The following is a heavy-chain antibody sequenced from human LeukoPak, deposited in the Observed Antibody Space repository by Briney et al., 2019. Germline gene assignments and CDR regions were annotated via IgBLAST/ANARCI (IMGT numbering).Heavy chain of an antibody. CDR1: GGSISSGSYY. D-gene: IGHD2-2*01. J-gene: IGHJ5*02. V-gene: IGHV4-31*03. Sequence: SETLSLTCTISGGSISSGSYYWTRIRQHPDKGLEWIGYINYSGNIYYNPSLKSRVTMSVDTSKNQFSLRLSSVTAADTAVYFCARYDSATMSGWFDPWGRGTLVTVSS. CDR2: INYSGNI. CDR3: ARYDSATMSGWFDP.